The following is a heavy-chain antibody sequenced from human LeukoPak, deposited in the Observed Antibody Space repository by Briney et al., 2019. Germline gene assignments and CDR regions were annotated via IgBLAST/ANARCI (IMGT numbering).Heavy chain of an antibody. V-gene: IGHV1-3*01. CDR3: ARVFTGGFGELFDY. Sequence: ASVKVSCKASGYTFTSYYMHWVRQAPGQRLEWMGWINAGNGNTKYSQKFQGRVTITRDTSASTAYMELSSLRSEDTAVYYCARVFTGGFGELFDYWGQGTLVTVSS. J-gene: IGHJ4*02. D-gene: IGHD3-10*01. CDR1: GYTFTSYY. CDR2: INAGNGNT.